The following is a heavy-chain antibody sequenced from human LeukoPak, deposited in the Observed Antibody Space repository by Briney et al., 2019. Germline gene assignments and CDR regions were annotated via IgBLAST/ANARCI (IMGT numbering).Heavy chain of an antibody. CDR2: INPNSGGT. V-gene: IGHV1-2*02. D-gene: IGHD3-22*01. CDR1: GYTFTGYY. Sequence: ASVKVSCKASGYTFTGYYMHWVRQAPGQGLEWMGWINPNSGGTNYAQKFQGRVTMTRDTSISTAYMELSRLRSDDTAVYYCARAYYYDSSGYYYNYYFDYWGQGTLVTVSS. CDR3: ARAYYYDSSGYYYNYYFDY. J-gene: IGHJ4*02.